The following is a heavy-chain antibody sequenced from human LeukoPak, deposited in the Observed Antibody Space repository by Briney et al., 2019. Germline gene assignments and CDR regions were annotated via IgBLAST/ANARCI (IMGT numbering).Heavy chain of an antibody. J-gene: IGHJ4*02. Sequence: GGSLRLSCAASGFTFSSYSMNWVRQAPGKGLEWVSSISSSSSYIYYADSVKGRFTISRDNAKNSLYLQMNSLRAEDMALYYCAKGTQSTITYYFDYWGQGTLVTVSS. V-gene: IGHV3-21*04. CDR3: AKGTQSTITYYFDY. CDR1: GFTFSSYS. D-gene: IGHD1-26*01. CDR2: ISSSSSYI.